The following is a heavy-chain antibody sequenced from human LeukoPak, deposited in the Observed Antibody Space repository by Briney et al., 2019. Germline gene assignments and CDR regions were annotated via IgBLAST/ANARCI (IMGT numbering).Heavy chain of an antibody. Sequence: GSSVKVSCKASGGTFSSYAISWVRQAPGQGLGWMGGIIPIFGTANYAQKFQGRVTITADESTSTAYMELSSLRSEDTAVYYCARGAGRITMIVVVSAFDIWGQGTMVTVSS. V-gene: IGHV1-69*01. CDR3: ARGAGRITMIVVVSAFDI. D-gene: IGHD3-22*01. J-gene: IGHJ3*02. CDR2: IIPIFGTA. CDR1: GGTFSSYA.